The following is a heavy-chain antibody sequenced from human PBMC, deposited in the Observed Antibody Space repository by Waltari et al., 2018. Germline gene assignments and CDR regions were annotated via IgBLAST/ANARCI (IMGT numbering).Heavy chain of an antibody. J-gene: IGHJ5*02. CDR3: ARDPVLGGFGWFDP. V-gene: IGHV3-21*01. CDR2: ISSSSSYI. D-gene: IGHD2-8*02. Sequence: EVQLVESGGGLVKPGGSLRLSCAASGFTFSSYSMNWVRQAPGKGLEWVSSISSSSSYIYYADSVKGRFTISRDNAKNSLYLQMNSLRAEDTAVYYCARDPVLGGFGWFDPWGQGTLVTVSS. CDR1: GFTFSSYS.